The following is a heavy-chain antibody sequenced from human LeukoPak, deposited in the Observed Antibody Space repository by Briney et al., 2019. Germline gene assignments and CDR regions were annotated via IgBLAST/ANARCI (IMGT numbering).Heavy chain of an antibody. CDR3: AREESGSVSRYMDV. CDR1: GYTFTSYG. Sequence: VASVKVSCKASGYTFTSYGISWARQAPGQGLEWMGWISAYDGNTNYAQKLQGRVTMTTDTSTSTAYMELRSLRSDDTAVYYCAREESGSVSRYMDVWGKGTTVTVSS. CDR2: ISAYDGNT. D-gene: IGHD2-15*01. J-gene: IGHJ6*03. V-gene: IGHV1-18*01.